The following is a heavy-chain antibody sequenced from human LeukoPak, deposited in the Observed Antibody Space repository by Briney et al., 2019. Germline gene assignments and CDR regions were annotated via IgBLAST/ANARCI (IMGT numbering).Heavy chain of an antibody. V-gene: IGHV4-38-2*02. D-gene: IGHD2-8*02. CDR2: IYHSGST. J-gene: IGHJ4*02. CDR1: GYSISSGYY. CDR3: ARDRSRVGGVLGFDY. Sequence: SETLSLTCTVSGYSISSGYYWGWIRQPPGKGLEWIGSIYHSGSTYYNPSLKSRVTISVDTSKNQFSLKLSSVTAADTAVYYCARDRSRVGGVLGFDYWGQGTLVTVSS.